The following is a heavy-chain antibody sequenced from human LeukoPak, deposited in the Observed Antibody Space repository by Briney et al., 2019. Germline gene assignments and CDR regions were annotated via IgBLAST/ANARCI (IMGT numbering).Heavy chain of an antibody. V-gene: IGHV4-34*01. CDR3: ARGRKDFTRIVVFMTAVSYYWRV. CDR1: GGSFSGYY. Sequence: SETLSLTCAVYGGSFSGYYWTWIRQTPEKGLEWIGEMNPSGSTNYNPSLKSRVTISVDTSKNQFSLELSSVTAADTAVYYFARGRKDFTRIVVFMTAVSYYWRVWAKGTTVT. J-gene: IGHJ6*03. CDR2: MNPSGST. D-gene: IGHD3-22*01.